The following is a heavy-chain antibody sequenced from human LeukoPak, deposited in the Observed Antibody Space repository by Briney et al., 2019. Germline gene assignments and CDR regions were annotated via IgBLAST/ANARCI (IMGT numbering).Heavy chain of an antibody. V-gene: IGHV4-38-2*02. CDR1: GYSISSGYY. J-gene: IGHJ4*02. CDR3: ARATYSGSFDY. Sequence: SETLSLTCTVSGYSISSGYYRGWIRQPPGKGLEWIGSIYHSGSTYYNPSLKSRVTISVDTSKNQFSLKLSSVTAADTAVYYCARATYSGSFDYWGQGTLVTVSS. CDR2: IYHSGST. D-gene: IGHD1-26*01.